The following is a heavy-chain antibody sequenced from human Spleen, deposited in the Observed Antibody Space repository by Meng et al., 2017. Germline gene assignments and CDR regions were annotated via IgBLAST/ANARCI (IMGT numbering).Heavy chain of an antibody. Sequence: GESLKISCAASGFTFSSYSMNWVRQAPGKGLEWVSYISSSIIYRNYADSVKGRFTISRDNAKNLLYLQMNSLRVEDTAVYYCARKGKYHYGTGIYIEYWGQGTRSPSPQ. J-gene: IGHJ4*02. V-gene: IGHV3-21*01. CDR1: GFTFSSYS. CDR3: ARKGKYHYGTGIYIEY. D-gene: IGHD3-10*01. CDR2: ISSSIIYR.